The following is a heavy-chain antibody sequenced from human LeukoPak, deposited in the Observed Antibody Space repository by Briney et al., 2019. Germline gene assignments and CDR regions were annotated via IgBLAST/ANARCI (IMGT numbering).Heavy chain of an antibody. CDR2: INHSGST. V-gene: IGHV4-34*01. Sequence: SETLSLTCAVYGGSFSGYYWSWIRQPPGKGLEWIGEINHSGSTNYNPSLNSRVTISVDTSKNQFSLTLSSVTAADTAVYYCARAGPLHYYDSSGYYYRVKYGYYYHYMDVWGKGTTVTVSS. CDR3: ARAGPLHYYDSSGYYYRVKYGYYYHYMDV. J-gene: IGHJ6*03. D-gene: IGHD3-22*01. CDR1: GGSFSGYY.